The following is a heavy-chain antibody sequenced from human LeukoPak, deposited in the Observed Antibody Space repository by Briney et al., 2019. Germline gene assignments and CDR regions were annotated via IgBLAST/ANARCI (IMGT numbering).Heavy chain of an antibody. Sequence: PGGSLRLSCAASGFTFSNYAVHWVRQAPGKGLEWVAVISHDGSYKYNADSVKGRFTISRDNSKNTLYLQMNSLRAEDTAVYSCARGRSLDYCSGANFYAHAGVWGQRTLVTASS. CDR2: ISHDGSYK. CDR1: GFTFSNYA. D-gene: IGHD2-15*01. J-gene: IGHJ4*02. V-gene: IGHV3-30*04. CDR3: ARGRSLDYCSGANFYAHAGV.